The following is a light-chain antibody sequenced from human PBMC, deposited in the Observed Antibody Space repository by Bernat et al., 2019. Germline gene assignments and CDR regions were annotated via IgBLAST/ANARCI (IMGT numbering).Light chain of an antibody. CDR3: LQYIVDGICV. V-gene: IGLV8-61*01. J-gene: IGLJ3*02. Sequence: QTVVTQEPSFSVSPGGTVTLTCGLRAGAVAQNYYPSWYQQTSGQAPRTLLHSTEARSSGVPDRFSGSILRNKAALTITGAQAEDGSHYSCLQYIVDGICVVGGGSKLTVL. CDR2: STE. CDR1: AGAVAQNYY.